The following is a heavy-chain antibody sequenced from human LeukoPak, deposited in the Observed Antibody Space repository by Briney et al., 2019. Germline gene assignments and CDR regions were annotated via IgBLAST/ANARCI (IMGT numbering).Heavy chain of an antibody. CDR2: IYTSGST. CDR1: GGSISSYY. CDR3: ARGVSFSGRYCSGGSCYRNTRFDY. D-gene: IGHD2-15*01. Sequence: SETLSLTCTVSGGSISSYYWSWIRQPAGKGLEWIGRIYTSGSTNYNPSLKSRVTMSVDTSKNQFSLKLSSVTAADTAVYYCARGVSFSGRYCSGGSCYRNTRFDYWGQGTLVTVSS. V-gene: IGHV4-4*07. J-gene: IGHJ4*02.